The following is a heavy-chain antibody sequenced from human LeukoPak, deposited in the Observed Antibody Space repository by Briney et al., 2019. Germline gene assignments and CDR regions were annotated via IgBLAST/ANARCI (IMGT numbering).Heavy chain of an antibody. CDR3: AREVTINSSGFDS. CDR2: ISDSSSFI. J-gene: IGHJ4*02. Sequence: VGSLRLSCAASGFTFTTYSMNWVRQAPGKGLEWVSSISDSSSFIYYADSMKGRFTISRDNAKSSLYLQMNSLRPEDTAVYYCAREVTINSSGFDSWGQGTLVTASA. CDR1: GFTFTTYS. V-gene: IGHV3-21*01. D-gene: IGHD3-22*01.